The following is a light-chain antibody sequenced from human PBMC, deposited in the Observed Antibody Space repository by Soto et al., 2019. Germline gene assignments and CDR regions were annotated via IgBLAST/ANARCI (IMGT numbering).Light chain of an antibody. CDR1: QSVSRNY. CDR2: GAS. J-gene: IGKJ1*01. Sequence: EIVLTQSPGTLSLSPGERATLSCRASQSVSRNYLAWYQQKSGQAPRLLIYGASSRANGIPDRFSGSGSGTDFTLTISRLEPEDFAVYYCHQYGSSPRTFGQGTKVEI. CDR3: HQYGSSPRT. V-gene: IGKV3-20*01.